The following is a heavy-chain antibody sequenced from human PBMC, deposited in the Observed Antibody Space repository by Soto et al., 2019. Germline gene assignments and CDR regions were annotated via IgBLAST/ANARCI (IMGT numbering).Heavy chain of an antibody. CDR3: ARVVDYCDPYYYYGMDV. V-gene: IGHV3-21*01. D-gene: IGHD3-22*01. J-gene: IGHJ6*02. CDR2: ISCTTSYI. Sequence: GGSLRLSCAASGFTFSSYSMNWVRQAPGKWLEWVSSISCTTSYIYYADSVKGRFTISRDNAKNSLYLQMNSLRAEDTAVYYCARVVDYCDPYYYYGMDVWGQGTTVTVSS. CDR1: GFTFSSYS.